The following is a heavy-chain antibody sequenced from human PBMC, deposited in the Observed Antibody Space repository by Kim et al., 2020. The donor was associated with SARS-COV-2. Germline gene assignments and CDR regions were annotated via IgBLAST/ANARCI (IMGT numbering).Heavy chain of an antibody. CDR2: INTNTGNP. CDR1: GYTFTSYA. V-gene: IGHV7-4-1*02. D-gene: IGHD6-13*01. Sequence: ASVKVSCKASGYTFTSYAMNWVRQAPGQGLEWMGWINTNTGNPTYAQGFTGRFVFSLDTSVSTAYLQISSLKAEDTAVYYCASHWYSSSWYSFDYWGQGTLVTVSS. CDR3: ASHWYSSSWYSFDY. J-gene: IGHJ4*02.